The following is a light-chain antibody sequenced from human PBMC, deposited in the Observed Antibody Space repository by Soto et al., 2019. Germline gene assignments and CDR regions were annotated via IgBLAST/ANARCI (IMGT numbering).Light chain of an antibody. CDR1: QGIHKY. CDR3: QKYHNALWT. CDR2: AAS. J-gene: IGKJ1*01. Sequence: DIQMTQSPSSLSASVGDRVSITCRASQGIHKYLAWYQQKPGEVPKLLIYAASTLQSGVPSRFSGSGSGTDFTLTITSLQPEDVATYYCQKYHNALWTFGQGTKVEI. V-gene: IGKV1-27*01.